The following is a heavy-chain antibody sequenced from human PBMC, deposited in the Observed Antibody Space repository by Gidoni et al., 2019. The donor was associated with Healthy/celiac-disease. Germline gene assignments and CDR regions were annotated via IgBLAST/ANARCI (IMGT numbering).Heavy chain of an antibody. CDR2: SVVGSDNT. V-gene: IGHV1-58*02. J-gene: IGHJ4*02. CDR1: GFTFTSSA. D-gene: IGHD4-17*01. CDR3: AAGDYGDYPY. Sequence: MQLVQSGPEVKKPGYSVQVSCKAPGFTFTSSAMQWVRQAGGQRLEWTGWSVVGSDNTNYAQKFQERVTITRDMSTSTAYMELSSLRSEDTAMYYCAAGDYGDYPYWGQGTLVTVSS.